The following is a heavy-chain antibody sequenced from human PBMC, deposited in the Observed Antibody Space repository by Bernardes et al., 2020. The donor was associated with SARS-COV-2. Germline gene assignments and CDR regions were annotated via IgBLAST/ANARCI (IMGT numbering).Heavy chain of an antibody. CDR3: ARDLWGSLDY. J-gene: IGHJ4*02. V-gene: IGHV4-59*02. CDR1: GDSVRAYG. CDR2: EGHNSNL. Sequence: SETLSLNCSVSGDSVRAYGWGWIRQPPGQGLEWIGYEGHNSNLNYNPSLRSRVSISIDTSKNQFSLTLKSVTAADTGTYFCARDLWGSLDYWGQGILVTVSS. D-gene: IGHD7-27*01.